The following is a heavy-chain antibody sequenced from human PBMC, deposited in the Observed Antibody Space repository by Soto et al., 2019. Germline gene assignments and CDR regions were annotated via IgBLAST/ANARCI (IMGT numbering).Heavy chain of an antibody. V-gene: IGHV1-46*01. D-gene: IGHD6-19*01. CDR2: INPSGGTT. CDR1: GYPLTSNY. Sequence: QVQLVQSGAEVKKPGASVIVSCTASGYPLTSNYIHWLRQAPGEGLEWMGKINPSGGTTRYGQKFQGRVTKTRYTSTSTVYMQMSSLKSEDTAVYYCARGEPHSSGWNFDYWGQGTLVIFSP. CDR3: ARGEPHSSGWNFDY. J-gene: IGHJ4*02.